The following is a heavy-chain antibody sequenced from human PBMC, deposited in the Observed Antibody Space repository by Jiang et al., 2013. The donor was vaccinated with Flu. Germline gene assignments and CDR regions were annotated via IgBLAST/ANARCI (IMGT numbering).Heavy chain of an antibody. D-gene: IGHD5-18*01. CDR3: AHVDTVRSFDY. V-gene: IGHV2-5*02. J-gene: IGHJ4*02. Sequence: EWLALIIGMMIRGYSPSLKSRLTITKDTSKNQVVLTMTNMDPVDTATYYCAHVDTVRSFDYWGQGTLVTVSS. CDR2: IIGMMIR.